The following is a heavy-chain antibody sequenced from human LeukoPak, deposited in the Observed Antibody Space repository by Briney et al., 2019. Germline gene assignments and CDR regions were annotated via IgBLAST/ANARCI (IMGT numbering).Heavy chain of an antibody. CDR2: SNTDGTI. CDR1: GFTFSYYS. Sequence: GGSLRLSCAASGFTFSYYSMNWVCQGPGKGLEWISYSNTDGTISYADSVKGRFTISRDNAENSLYLQMNSLRDEDTAVYFCVRDRDYAFDFWGQGTMVTVSS. J-gene: IGHJ3*01. V-gene: IGHV3-48*02. CDR3: VRDRDYAFDF.